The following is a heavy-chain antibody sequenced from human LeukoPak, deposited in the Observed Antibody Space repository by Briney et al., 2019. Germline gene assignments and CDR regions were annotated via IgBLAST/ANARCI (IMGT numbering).Heavy chain of an antibody. Sequence: ASVKVSCKASGYTFTGYYMHWVRQAPGQGLEWMGWISAYNGNTNYAQKLQGRVTMTTDTSTSTAYMELRSLRSDDTAVYYCARDGGSYFSGNAFDIWGQGTMVTVSS. V-gene: IGHV1-18*04. CDR3: ARDGGSYFSGNAFDI. J-gene: IGHJ3*02. D-gene: IGHD1-26*01. CDR1: GYTFTGYY. CDR2: ISAYNGNT.